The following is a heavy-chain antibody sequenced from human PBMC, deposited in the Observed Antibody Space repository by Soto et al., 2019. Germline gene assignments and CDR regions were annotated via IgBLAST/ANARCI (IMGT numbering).Heavy chain of an antibody. Sequence: QAGGSLRLSCAASGFTFSSYAMSWVRQAPGKGLEWVSAISGSGGSTYYADSVKGRFTISRDNSKNTLYLQMNSLRAEDTAVYYCAKIRISLDYFDYWGQGTLVTVSS. CDR1: GFTFSSYA. CDR2: ISGSGGST. J-gene: IGHJ4*02. D-gene: IGHD2-15*01. CDR3: AKIRISLDYFDY. V-gene: IGHV3-23*01.